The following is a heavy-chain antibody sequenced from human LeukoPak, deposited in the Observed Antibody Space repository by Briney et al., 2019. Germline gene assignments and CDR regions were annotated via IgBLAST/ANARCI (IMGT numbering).Heavy chain of an antibody. V-gene: IGHV1-2*02. D-gene: IGHD3-10*01. Sequence: ASVKVSCKASGYTFTGHSMHWVRQAPGQGLEWMGWINPNSGGTNFARKFRGRVTMTRDTSISTAYMELSRLRSDDTAVYYCATGSETYVYWGQGTLVTVSS. CDR1: GYTFTGHS. CDR2: INPNSGGT. J-gene: IGHJ4*02. CDR3: ATGSETYVY.